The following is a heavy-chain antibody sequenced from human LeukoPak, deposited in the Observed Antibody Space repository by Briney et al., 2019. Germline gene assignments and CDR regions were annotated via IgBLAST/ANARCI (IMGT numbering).Heavy chain of an antibody. V-gene: IGHV1-3*01. CDR2: INAGNGNT. J-gene: IGHJ4*02. Sequence: GASVKVSCKASGYAFTSYAMHWVRQAPGQRLEWMGWINAGNGNTKYSQKFQGRVTITRDTSASTVYMELSSLRSEDTAVYYCARNGQRGYSYGYSDYWGQGTLVTVSS. CDR1: GYAFTSYA. D-gene: IGHD5-18*01. CDR3: ARNGQRGYSYGYSDY.